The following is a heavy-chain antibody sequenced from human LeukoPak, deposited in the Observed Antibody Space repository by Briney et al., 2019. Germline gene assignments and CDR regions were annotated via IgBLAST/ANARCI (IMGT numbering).Heavy chain of an antibody. D-gene: IGHD3-22*01. V-gene: IGHV4-59*08. CDR1: GGSISSYY. Sequence: SETLSLTCTVSGGSISSYYWSWVRQPPRGGLEWVGYIYYSGSTNYNPSLKSRVTISVDTSKNQFSLKLSSVTAADTAVYYCARHVYYYDGFDPWGQGTLVTVSS. J-gene: IGHJ5*02. CDR2: IYYSGST. CDR3: ARHVYYYDGFDP.